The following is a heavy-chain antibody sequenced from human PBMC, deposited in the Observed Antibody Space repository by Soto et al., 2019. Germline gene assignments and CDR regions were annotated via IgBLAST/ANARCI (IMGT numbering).Heavy chain of an antibody. Sequence: PGGSLRLSCAASGFIFSGSAMHWVRQASGKGLEWVGRIRSKAKNYATSYDASVKGRFTISRDDSKNTAYLQMNSLRTGDTAVYYCTRRADYADATFDFWGQGTLVTVSS. V-gene: IGHV3-73*01. J-gene: IGHJ4*02. CDR3: TRRADYADATFDF. D-gene: IGHD4-17*01. CDR1: GFIFSGSA. CDR2: IRSKAKNYAT.